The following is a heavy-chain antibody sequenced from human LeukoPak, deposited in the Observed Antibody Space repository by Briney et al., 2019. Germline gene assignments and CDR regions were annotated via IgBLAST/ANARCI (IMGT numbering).Heavy chain of an antibody. CDR1: GFTFTNYW. CDR3: ARGGVGCFDY. V-gene: IGHV3-74*01. Sequence: GGSLRLSCAASGFTFTNYWIHWVRQAPGKGLVWVSHINGDGTSATYADFVKGRLTISRDNAKNTVYLQMNSLRAEDTAVYYCARGGVGCFDYWGQGALVTVSS. CDR2: INGDGTSA. J-gene: IGHJ4*02. D-gene: IGHD6-19*01.